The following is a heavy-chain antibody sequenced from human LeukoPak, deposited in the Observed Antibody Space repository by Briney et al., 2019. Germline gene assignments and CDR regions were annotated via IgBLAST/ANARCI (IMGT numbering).Heavy chain of an antibody. Sequence: ASVKVSCRASGFTFTSYDVNWVRQATGQGLEWMGWMNPNSGNTRYAQKVQGRITMTSDTSISTAYMELSSLRSEDTAVYYCARGPTRVGGVIMPDGFGGMDVWGKGPTVTVSS. CDR1: GFTFTSYD. CDR3: ARGPTRVGGVIMPDGFGGMDV. D-gene: IGHD3-10*01. V-gene: IGHV1-8*01. J-gene: IGHJ6*03. CDR2: MNPNSGNT.